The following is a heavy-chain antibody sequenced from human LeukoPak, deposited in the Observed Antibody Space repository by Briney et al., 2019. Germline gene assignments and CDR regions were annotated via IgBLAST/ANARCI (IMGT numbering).Heavy chain of an antibody. CDR1: GFTVSSNY. Sequence: GGSLRLSCAASGFTVSSNYMSWVRQAPGKGLEWVSVIYSSGSTHYADSVKGRFTISRDSSKNTLSLQMNSLRAEDTAVYYCALRGFSYDDDYWGQGTLVTVSS. CDR3: ALRGFSYDDDY. V-gene: IGHV3-66*01. D-gene: IGHD5-18*01. CDR2: IYSSGST. J-gene: IGHJ4*02.